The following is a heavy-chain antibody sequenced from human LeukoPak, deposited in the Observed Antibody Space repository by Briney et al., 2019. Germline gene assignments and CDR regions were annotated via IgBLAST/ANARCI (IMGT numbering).Heavy chain of an antibody. CDR1: GFTFDSCA. CDR3: AKGRASGTLYYYGMDV. Sequence: GGSLRLSCAASGFTFDSCAMRWVRQAPGKGLEWVSSISGSGGSTYYVDFVKGRFTISRDNSKNTLYLQMNSLRAEDTAVYYCAKGRASGTLYYYGMDVWGKGTTVTVSA. D-gene: IGHD1-1*01. CDR2: ISGSGGST. V-gene: IGHV3-23*01. J-gene: IGHJ6*04.